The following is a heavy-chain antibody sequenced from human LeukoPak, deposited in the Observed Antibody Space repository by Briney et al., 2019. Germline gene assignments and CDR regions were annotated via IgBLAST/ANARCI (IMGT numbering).Heavy chain of an antibody. CDR1: GFTFSSFS. CDR3: AKGLHSSSWYLGFDP. D-gene: IGHD6-13*01. J-gene: IGHJ5*02. Sequence: GGSLRLSCAASGFTFSSFSFNWVRQAPGKGLEWVSTVSDTGRTTYYAESVKGRFTISRDNSQNTLYLQTNSLRAEDTAIYFCAKGLHSSSWYLGFDPWGQGTLVTVSS. V-gene: IGHV3-23*01. CDR2: VSDTGRTT.